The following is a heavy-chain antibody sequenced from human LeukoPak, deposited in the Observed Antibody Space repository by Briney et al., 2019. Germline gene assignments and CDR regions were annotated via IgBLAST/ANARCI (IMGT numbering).Heavy chain of an antibody. CDR2: IIPIFGTA. CDR3: ARALYYDSSGYLFDY. CDR1: GGTFSSYA. Sequence: SVKVSCKASGGTFSSYAIGWVRQAPGQGLEWMGGIIPIFGTANYAQKFQGRVTITADESTSTAYMELSSLRSEDTAVYYCARALYYDSSGYLFDYWGQGTLVTVSS. J-gene: IGHJ4*02. D-gene: IGHD3-22*01. V-gene: IGHV1-69*13.